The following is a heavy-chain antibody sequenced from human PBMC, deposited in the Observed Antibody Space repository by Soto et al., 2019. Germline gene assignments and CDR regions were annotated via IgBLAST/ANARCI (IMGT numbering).Heavy chain of an antibody. CDR3: AKDASSGITSFDL. CDR2: ISGSGGST. Sequence: GSLRLSCAASGFTFDDYAMHWVRQAPGKGLEWVSAISGSGGSTYYADSVKGRFTISRDNSKNTLYLQMNSLRAEDTALYYCAKDASSGITSFDLWGRGTLVTVSS. J-gene: IGHJ2*01. CDR1: GFTFDDYA. V-gene: IGHV3-23*01. D-gene: IGHD3-3*01.